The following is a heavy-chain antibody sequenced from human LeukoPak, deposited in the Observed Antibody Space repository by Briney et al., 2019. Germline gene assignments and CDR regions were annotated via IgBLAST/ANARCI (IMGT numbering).Heavy chain of an antibody. CDR1: GGTFSSYA. CDR3: ARQYGDYDAFDI. CDR2: IIPIFGTA. V-gene: IGHV1-69*13. J-gene: IGHJ3*02. D-gene: IGHD4-17*01. Sequence: ASVKVSCKASGGTFSSYAISWVRQAPGQGLEWMGGIIPIFGTANYAQKFQGRVTITADESTSTAYMELRSLRSDDTAVYYCARQYGDYDAFDIWGQGTMVTVSS.